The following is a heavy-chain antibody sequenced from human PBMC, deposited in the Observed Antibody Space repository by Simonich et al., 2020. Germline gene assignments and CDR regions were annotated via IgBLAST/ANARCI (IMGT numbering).Heavy chain of an antibody. CDR2: HNPKSGGT. J-gene: IGHJ3*02. CDR3: ARNGLVGILKAFDI. Sequence: QVQLVQSGAEVKKPGASVKVSCKASGYTFTGYYMHWVRQAPGQGLEWMGWHNPKSGGTNYAQKFQGRVTMTRDTSISTAYMELSRLRSDDTAVYYCARNGLVGILKAFDIWGQGTMVTVSS. CDR1: GYTFTGYY. V-gene: IGHV1-2*02. D-gene: IGHD2-21*01.